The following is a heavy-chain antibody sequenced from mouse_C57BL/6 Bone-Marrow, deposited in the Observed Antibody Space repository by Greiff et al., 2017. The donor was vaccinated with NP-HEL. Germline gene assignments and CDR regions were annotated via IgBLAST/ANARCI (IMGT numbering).Heavy chain of an antibody. CDR3: ARKGGYYYGSSPYWYFDV. J-gene: IGHJ1*03. V-gene: IGHV2-9-1*01. Sequence: VKLQESGPGLVAPSQSLSITCTVSGFSLTSYAISWVRQPPGKGLEWLGVIWTGGGTNYNSALKSRLSISKDNSKSQVFLKMNSLQTDDTARYYCARKGGYYYGSSPYWYFDVWGTGTTVTVSS. CDR1: GFSLTSYA. D-gene: IGHD1-1*01. CDR2: IWTGGGT.